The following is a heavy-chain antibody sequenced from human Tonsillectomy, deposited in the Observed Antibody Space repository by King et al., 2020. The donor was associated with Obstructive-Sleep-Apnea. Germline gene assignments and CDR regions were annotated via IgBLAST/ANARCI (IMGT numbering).Heavy chain of an antibody. D-gene: IGHD3-10*01. Sequence: VQLVESGGGVVKPGRSLRLSCAASEFNLRTYAMHWVRQAPGKGLEWVSVISYEGSNKYYADSVKGRFTISRDNSKNTLYLQMKSLGAEDTAVYYCGGSIGSLNFFDFWGQGTLVTVSS. CDR3: GGSIGSLNFFDF. CDR2: ISYEGSNK. J-gene: IGHJ4*02. V-gene: IGHV3-30*04. CDR1: EFNLRTYA.